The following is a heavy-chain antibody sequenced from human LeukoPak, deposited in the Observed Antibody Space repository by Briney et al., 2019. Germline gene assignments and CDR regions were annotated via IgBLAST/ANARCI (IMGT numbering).Heavy chain of an antibody. CDR2: IIPIFGTA. J-gene: IGHJ4*02. V-gene: IGHV1-69*05. CDR1: GGTFSSYA. Sequence: GSSVKVSCKASGGTFSSYAISWVRQAPGQGLEWMGGIIPIFGTANYAQKFQGRVTITTDESTSTAYMELSSLRSEDTAVYYCARDSRRIQYYYDSSGGHFDYWGQGTLVTVSS. CDR3: ARDSRRIQYYYDSSGGHFDY. D-gene: IGHD3-22*01.